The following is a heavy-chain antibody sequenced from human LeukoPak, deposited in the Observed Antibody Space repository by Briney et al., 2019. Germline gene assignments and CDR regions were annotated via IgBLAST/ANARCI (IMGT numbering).Heavy chain of an antibody. J-gene: IGHJ4*02. D-gene: IGHD2-8*01. CDR2: ISDSGDYT. Sequence: GGSLRLSRAGSGFTFSSYGMSWVRQAPGQGLEWVSVISDSGDYTSYADSVRGRFTISRDNSRNTLYLQMISLRPEDTAVYYCAKDTSIGKYCTNGVCSPFDYWGQGTLVTVSS. V-gene: IGHV3-23*01. CDR1: GFTFSSYG. CDR3: AKDTSIGKYCTNGVCSPFDY.